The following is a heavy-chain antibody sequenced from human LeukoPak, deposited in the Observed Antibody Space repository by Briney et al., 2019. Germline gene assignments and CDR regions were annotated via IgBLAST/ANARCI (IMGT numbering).Heavy chain of an antibody. CDR3: ARLPNDAFDF. Sequence: ASETLSLTCTVSGGSISAYYWSWIRQPPGGGLEWIGYISASGTTNYNPPLKSRVTMSVDTSKNQFSLKLSSVTAADTAVYYCARLPNDAFDFWGQGTMVTVSS. CDR2: ISASGTT. V-gene: IGHV4-4*09. J-gene: IGHJ3*01. CDR1: GGSISAYY.